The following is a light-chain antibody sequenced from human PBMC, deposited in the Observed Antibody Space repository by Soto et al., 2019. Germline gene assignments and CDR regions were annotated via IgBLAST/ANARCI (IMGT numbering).Light chain of an antibody. J-gene: IGKJ2*01. CDR3: QQYSSYSYT. Sequence: DLQMTQSPSTLSASVGDRVTITCRASQSINIWLAWYQQKPGKAPKFLIYDASSLESGVPSRFSGSGSGTEFTLTINSLQPDDFATYYCQQYSSYSYTFGQGTKLEIK. CDR2: DAS. CDR1: QSINIW. V-gene: IGKV1-5*01.